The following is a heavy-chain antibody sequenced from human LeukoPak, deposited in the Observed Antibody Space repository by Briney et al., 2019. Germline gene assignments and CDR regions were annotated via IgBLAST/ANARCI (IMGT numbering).Heavy chain of an antibody. D-gene: IGHD4-11*01. CDR2: IKQGGSET. Sequence: GGSLRLSCVVSGFTFSSYCMTWVRQAPGKGLEWVANIKQGGSETYYVDSVKGRFAISRDIAKNSLYLQMNSLRAEDTAVYYCARGVLYSTDAFDIWGQGTMVIVSS. CDR3: ARGVLYSTDAFDI. V-gene: IGHV3-7*01. J-gene: IGHJ3*02. CDR1: GFTFSSYC.